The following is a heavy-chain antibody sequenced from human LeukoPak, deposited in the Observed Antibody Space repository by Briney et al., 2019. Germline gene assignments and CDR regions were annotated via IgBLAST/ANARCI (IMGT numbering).Heavy chain of an antibody. J-gene: IGHJ6*03. CDR2: ISSSSSYI. CDR3: ARDRTIYCSSTSCPYGSNYYYYMDV. Sequence: PGGSLRLSCAASGFTFSSYSMNWVRQAPGEGLEWVSSISSSSSYIYYADSVKGRFTISRDNAKNSLYLQMNSLRAEDTAVYYCARDRTIYCSSTSCPYGSNYYYYMDVWGKGTTVTVSS. CDR1: GFTFSSYS. D-gene: IGHD2-2*01. V-gene: IGHV3-21*01.